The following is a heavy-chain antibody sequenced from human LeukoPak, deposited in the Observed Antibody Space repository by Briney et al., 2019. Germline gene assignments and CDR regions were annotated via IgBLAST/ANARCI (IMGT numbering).Heavy chain of an antibody. CDR1: GGSISSYF. CDR3: ARYDYADGRKYFDY. J-gene: IGHJ4*02. CDR2: IYYSGTT. D-gene: IGHD4-17*01. V-gene: IGHV4-59*13. Sequence: SETLSLTCTVSGGSISSYFWSWIRQPPGKGLEWIGYIYYSGTTNYNPSLKSRVTISVDTSKNQFSLKLNSVTAADTALYYCARYDYADGRKYFDYWGQGTLVTVSS.